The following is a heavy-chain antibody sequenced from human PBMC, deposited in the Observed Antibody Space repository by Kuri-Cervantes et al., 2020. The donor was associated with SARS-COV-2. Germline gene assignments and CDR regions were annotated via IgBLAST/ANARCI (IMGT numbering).Heavy chain of an antibody. Sequence: GGSLRLSCAASGFTFSSHWMHWVRQAPGKGLVGVSRINSDGSSTSYADSVKARFTISRDNDKNTLYLQMNSLKAEDTALYYFAREGYYYDSTEANREGVNAFDIWGQGTMVTVSS. D-gene: IGHD3-22*01. CDR2: INSDGSST. CDR3: AREGYYYDSTEANREGVNAFDI. CDR1: GFTFSSHW. V-gene: IGHV3-74*01. J-gene: IGHJ3*02.